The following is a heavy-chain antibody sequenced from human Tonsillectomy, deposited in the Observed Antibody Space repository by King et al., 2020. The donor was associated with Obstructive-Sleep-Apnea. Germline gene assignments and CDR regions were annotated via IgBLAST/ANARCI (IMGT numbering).Heavy chain of an antibody. CDR2: IESKTDGGTT. V-gene: IGHV3-15*04. Sequence: VQLVESGGGLVKPGESLRLSCAASGFTCSNAWMSWVRQAPGKGLEWVGRIESKTDGGTTDYAAPVKGRLTISRDDSKNTVYLQMNSLKIEDTAVYYCITLHDSGSWLSNDAFDIWGQGTMVTVSS. CDR1: GFTCSNAW. D-gene: IGHD3-10*01. CDR3: ITLHDSGSWLSNDAFDI. J-gene: IGHJ3*02.